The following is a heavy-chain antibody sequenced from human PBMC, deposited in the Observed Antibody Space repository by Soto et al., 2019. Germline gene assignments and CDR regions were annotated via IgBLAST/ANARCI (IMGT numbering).Heavy chain of an antibody. J-gene: IGHJ4*02. V-gene: IGHV3-23*01. CDR2: ISGSGGST. CDR1: GFTFSSYA. Sequence: GGSLRLSCAASGFTFSSYAMSWVRQAPGKGLEWVSAISGSGGSTYYADSVKGRFTISRDNSKNTLYLQMNSLRAEDTAVYYCTKDRGYGEVAYWGQGTLVTVSS. D-gene: IGHD4-17*01. CDR3: TKDRGYGEVAY.